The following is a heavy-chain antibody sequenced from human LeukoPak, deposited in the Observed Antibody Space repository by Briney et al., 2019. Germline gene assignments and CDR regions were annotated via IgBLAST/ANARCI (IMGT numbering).Heavy chain of an antibody. D-gene: IGHD3-10*01. Sequence: PGGSLRLSCAASGFTFDDYAMSWVRQAPGRGLEWVSAISASGDRTYYADSVKGRFTISRDNSKNTLYLQMNSLRAEDTAVYSCAKNGEVLSWFDPWGQGTLVTVSS. V-gene: IGHV3-23*01. CDR1: GFTFDDYA. J-gene: IGHJ5*02. CDR2: ISASGDRT. CDR3: AKNGEVLSWFDP.